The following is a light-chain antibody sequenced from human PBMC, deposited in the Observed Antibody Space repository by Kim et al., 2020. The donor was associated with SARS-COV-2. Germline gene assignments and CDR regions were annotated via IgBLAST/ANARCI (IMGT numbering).Light chain of an antibody. V-gene: IGKV3-11*01. J-gene: IGKJ4*01. Sequence: PGDGATLSCMASHSGGNSLDWYQQKPGQAPRLLIYDASIRANGIPDRFSGSGSGTDFTRTIGSLERRDFAINCCQQRGSWDPALTFGGGTKVDIK. CDR3: QQRGSWDPALT. CDR2: DAS. CDR1: HSGGNS.